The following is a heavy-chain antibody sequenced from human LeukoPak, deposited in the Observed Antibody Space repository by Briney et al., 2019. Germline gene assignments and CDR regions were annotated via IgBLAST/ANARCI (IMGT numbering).Heavy chain of an antibody. V-gene: IGHV4-39*07. D-gene: IGHD2-2*03. CDR2: IYHSGSS. CDR1: GASISSTAHY. CDR3: ARAPGYCSGTSCYFRFDP. Sequence: SETLSLTCTVSGASISSTAHYWAWIRQSPGKGLEWIASIYHSGSSYYNPSLKTRVTISLDTSKRHFSLNLSSVTASDTANYYCARAPGYCSGTSCYFRFDPWGQGTLVTVSS. J-gene: IGHJ5*02.